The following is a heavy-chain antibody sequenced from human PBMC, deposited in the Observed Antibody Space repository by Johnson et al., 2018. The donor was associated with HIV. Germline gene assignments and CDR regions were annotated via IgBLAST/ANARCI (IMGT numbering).Heavy chain of an antibody. Sequence: QVQLVESGGGVVQPGRSLRLSCAASGFTFSSYAMHWVRQAPAKGLEWVAVISYDGSNKYYADSVKGRFTISRDNSKNTLYLQMNSLRAEDTAVYYCARGGIAAKEPWRACDIWGQGTMVTVSS. V-gene: IGHV3-30*14. CDR1: GFTFSSYA. J-gene: IGHJ3*02. CDR3: ARGGIAAKEPWRACDI. CDR2: ISYDGSNK. D-gene: IGHD6-13*01.